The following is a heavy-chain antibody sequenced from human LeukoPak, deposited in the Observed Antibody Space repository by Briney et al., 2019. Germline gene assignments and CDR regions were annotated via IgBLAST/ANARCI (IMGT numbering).Heavy chain of an antibody. Sequence: GASVKVSCKASGYTFTSYDINWVRQATAQGLAWMGWMNPNSGNTGYAHKFQGRVTMIRNTSKSTAYMELSSLRSEDTAVYYCARGGLRYCSGGSCYSRAFDIWGQGTMVTVSS. CDR1: GYTFTSYD. D-gene: IGHD2-15*01. V-gene: IGHV1-8*01. J-gene: IGHJ3*02. CDR3: ARGGLRYCSGGSCYSRAFDI. CDR2: MNPNSGNT.